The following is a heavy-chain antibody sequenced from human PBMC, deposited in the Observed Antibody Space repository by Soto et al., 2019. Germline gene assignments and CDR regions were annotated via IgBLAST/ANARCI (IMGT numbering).Heavy chain of an antibody. CDR3: ARVVAAISVAFDI. CDR2: IYYSGST. Sequence: PSETLSLTCTVSGGSISSYYWSWIRQPPGKGLEWIGYIYYSGSTNYNPSLKSRVTISVDTSKNQFSLKLSSVTAADTAVYYCARVVAAISVAFDIWGQGTMVT. V-gene: IGHV4-59*08. J-gene: IGHJ3*02. CDR1: GGSISSYY. D-gene: IGHD2-15*01.